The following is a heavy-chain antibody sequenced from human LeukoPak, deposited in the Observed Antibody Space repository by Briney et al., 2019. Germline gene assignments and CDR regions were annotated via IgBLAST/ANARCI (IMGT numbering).Heavy chain of an antibody. J-gene: IGHJ5*02. CDR2: IIPIFGTA. Sequence: GASVKVSCKASGGTFSSYAISWVRQAPGQGLEWMGGIIPIFGTANYAQKFQGRVTITADESTSTAYMELSSLGSEDTAVYYCARVLWRPYYYDSSGYLKNWFDPWGQGTLVTVSS. CDR1: GGTFSSYA. D-gene: IGHD3-22*01. CDR3: ARVLWRPYYYDSSGYLKNWFDP. V-gene: IGHV1-69*13.